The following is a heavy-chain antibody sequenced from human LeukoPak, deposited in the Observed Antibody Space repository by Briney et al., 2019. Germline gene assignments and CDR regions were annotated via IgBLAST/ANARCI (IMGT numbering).Heavy chain of an antibody. CDR3: ARDGITVTTPYYYGTDV. D-gene: IGHD4-11*01. J-gene: IGHJ6*02. V-gene: IGHV1-69*04. CDR1: GGTFSSYT. CDR2: IIPILGIA. Sequence: SVKVSCKASGGTFSSYTISWVRQAPGQGLEWMGRIIPILGIANYAQKFQGRVTITADKSTSTAYMELSSLRSEDTAVYYCARDGITVTTPYYYGTDVWGQGTTVTVSS.